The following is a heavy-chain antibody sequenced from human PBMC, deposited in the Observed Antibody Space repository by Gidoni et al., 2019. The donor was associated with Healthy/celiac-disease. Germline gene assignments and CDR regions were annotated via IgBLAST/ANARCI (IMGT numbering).Heavy chain of an antibody. CDR3: ARDKKRLRGYSYGSYYYYGMDV. D-gene: IGHD5-18*01. J-gene: IGHJ6*02. CDR2: INHRGST. Sequence: QVQLQQWGAGLLKPSETLSLTCAVYGGSFRGYYWSWTRQPPGKGLEWTWEINHRGSTNYNPSLKGRVTISVDTSKNQFSLKLSSVTAADTAVYYCARDKKRLRGYSYGSYYYYGMDVWGQGTTVTVSS. V-gene: IGHV4-34*01. CDR1: GGSFRGYY.